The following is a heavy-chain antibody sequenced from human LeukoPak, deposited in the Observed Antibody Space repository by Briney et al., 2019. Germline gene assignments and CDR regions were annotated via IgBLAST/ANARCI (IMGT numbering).Heavy chain of an antibody. D-gene: IGHD6-19*01. CDR2: IKEDGIKK. Sequence: PGGALRLSCGASGVTPRSYRMTWVREAPGRGRERVAHIKEDGIKKYYVESVRGRLTISRDNAENSLYLQMSSLRAEDTAVYYCAKGHRSSSSFFDSGGQGNLVTVSS. J-gene: IGHJ4*02. CDR1: GVTPRSYR. CDR3: AKGHRSSSSFFDS. V-gene: IGHV3-7*02.